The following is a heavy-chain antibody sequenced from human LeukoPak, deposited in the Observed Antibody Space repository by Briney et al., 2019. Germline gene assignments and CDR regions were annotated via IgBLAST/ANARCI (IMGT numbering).Heavy chain of an antibody. V-gene: IGHV4-30-4*01. J-gene: IGHJ4*02. CDR1: GGSISSGDYY. D-gene: IGHD5-18*01. CDR3: ARGGVWLREVDY. Sequence: SETLPLTCTVSGGSISSGDYYWSWIRQPPGKGLEWIGYIYYSGSTYYNPSLKSRVTISVDTSKNQFSLKLSSVTAADTAVYYCARGGVWLREVDYWGQGTLVTVSS. CDR2: IYYSGST.